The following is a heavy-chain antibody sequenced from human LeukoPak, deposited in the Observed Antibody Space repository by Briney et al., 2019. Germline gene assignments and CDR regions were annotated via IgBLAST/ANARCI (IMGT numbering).Heavy chain of an antibody. CDR1: GGSISSYY. CDR2: IYYSGST. D-gene: IGHD2-2*01. J-gene: IGHJ3*02. Sequence: SETLSLTCTVSGGSISSYYWSWIRQPPGKGLEWIGYIYYSGSTNYNPSLKSRVTISVDTSKNQFSLKLSSVTAADTAVYYCARGFVPADESGDAFDIWGQGTMVTVSS. CDR3: ARGFVPADESGDAFDI. V-gene: IGHV4-59*12.